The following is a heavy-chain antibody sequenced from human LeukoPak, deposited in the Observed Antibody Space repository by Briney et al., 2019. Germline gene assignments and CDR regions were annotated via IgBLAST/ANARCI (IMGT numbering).Heavy chain of an antibody. CDR2: IYHSGST. J-gene: IGHJ4*02. CDR3: ARVWCSSTSCYYFDY. V-gene: IGHV4-38-2*01. Sequence: SETLSLTCAVSGYSISSGYYWGWIRQPPGKGLEWIGSIYHSGSTYYNPSLKSRVTISVDTSKNQFSLKLSSVTAADTAVYYCARVWCSSTSCYYFDYWGQGTLVTVSS. D-gene: IGHD2-2*01. CDR1: GYSISSGYY.